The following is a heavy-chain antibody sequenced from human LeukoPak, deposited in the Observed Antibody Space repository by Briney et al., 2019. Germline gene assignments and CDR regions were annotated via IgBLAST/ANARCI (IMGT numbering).Heavy chain of an antibody. V-gene: IGHV4-59*01. CDR2: IYYSGST. CDR1: GGSISSYY. D-gene: IGHD4-11*01. CDR3: ASHDYSNSNFDY. Sequence: SETLSLTRTVSGGSISSYYWSWIRQPPGKGLEWIGYIYYSGSTNYNPSLKSRVTISVDTSKNQFSLKLSSVTAADTAVYYCASHDYSNSNFDYWGQGTLVTVSS. J-gene: IGHJ4*02.